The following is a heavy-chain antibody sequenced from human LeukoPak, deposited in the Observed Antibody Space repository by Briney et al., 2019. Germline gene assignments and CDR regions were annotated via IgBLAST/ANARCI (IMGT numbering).Heavy chain of an antibody. CDR3: ARDEACSSTSCPSYYYYYGMDV. CDR2: ISAYKGDT. J-gene: IGHJ6*02. CDR1: GYTFTNYG. V-gene: IGHV1-18*01. D-gene: IGHD2-2*01. Sequence: GASVKVSCKTSGYTFTNYGIAWVRQAPGQGLEWMGWISAYKGDTKYAQKFQGRVTMSTDTSTTTAYMELRSLRSEDTAVYYCARDEACSSTSCPSYYYYYGMDVWGQGTTVTVSS.